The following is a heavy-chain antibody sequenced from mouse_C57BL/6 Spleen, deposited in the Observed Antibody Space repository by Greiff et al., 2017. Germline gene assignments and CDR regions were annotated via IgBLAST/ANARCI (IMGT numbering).Heavy chain of an antibody. Sequence: EVQLVESGPGLVKPSQSLSLTCSVTGYSITSGYYWNWIRQFPGNKLEWMGYISYDGSNNYNPSLKNRISITRDTSKNQFFLKLNSVTTEDTATYYCAREGAYYSNYAFDYWGQGTTLTVSS. D-gene: IGHD2-5*01. CDR3: AREGAYYSNYAFDY. CDR2: ISYDGSN. V-gene: IGHV3-6*01. J-gene: IGHJ2*01. CDR1: GYSITSGYY.